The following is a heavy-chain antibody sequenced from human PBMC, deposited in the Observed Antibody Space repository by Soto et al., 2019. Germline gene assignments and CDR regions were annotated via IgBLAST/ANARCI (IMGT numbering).Heavy chain of an antibody. CDR1: GFTVSSKY. J-gene: IGHJ6*02. CDR2: LWSAGNT. Sequence: DVLLVETGGGLIQPGGPLRLSCVASGFTVSSKYMSWVRQAPGKGLEWVSVLWSAGNTYYADSVRGRFTISRDSSKNTLYLEMSSLRADDTAVYYCAREAPMDVWGQGTTVIVSS. CDR3: AREAPMDV. V-gene: IGHV3-53*02.